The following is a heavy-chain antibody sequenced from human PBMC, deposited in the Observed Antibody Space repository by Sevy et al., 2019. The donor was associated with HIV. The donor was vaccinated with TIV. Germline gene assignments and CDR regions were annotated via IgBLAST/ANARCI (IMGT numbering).Heavy chain of an antibody. CDR1: GFTFSDYY. D-gene: IGHD3-10*01. CDR2: ISSSGSTI. Sequence: GGSLRLSCAASGFTFSDYYMSWIRQAPGKGLEWVSYISSSGSTIYYADSVKGRFTISRDNAKNSLYLQMNSLRAEDTAVYYCAREKVLWFGEASRFYGMDVWGQWTTVTVSS. J-gene: IGHJ6*02. CDR3: AREKVLWFGEASRFYGMDV. V-gene: IGHV3-11*04.